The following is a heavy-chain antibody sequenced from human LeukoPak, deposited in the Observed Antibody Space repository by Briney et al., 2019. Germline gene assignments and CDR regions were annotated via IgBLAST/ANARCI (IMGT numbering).Heavy chain of an antibody. Sequence: GGSLRLSCAASGFTFSSYWMHWVRQAPGKGLVWVSRINSDGSSTSYADSVKGRFTISRDNAKNTLYLQMNSLRAEDTAVYYCARGVGGYYYDSSGYSYWGQGTLVTVSS. CDR1: GFTFSSYW. D-gene: IGHD3-22*01. J-gene: IGHJ4*02. CDR3: ARGVGGYYYDSSGYSY. CDR2: INSDGSST. V-gene: IGHV3-74*01.